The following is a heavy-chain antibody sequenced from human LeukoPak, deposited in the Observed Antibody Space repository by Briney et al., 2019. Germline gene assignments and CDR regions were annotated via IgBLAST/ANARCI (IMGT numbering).Heavy chain of an antibody. D-gene: IGHD6-25*01. CDR3: ARLSEYGKRPYTY. Sequence: PSETLSLTCAVYGGSFSGYYWSWIRQPPGKGLEWIGEINHSGSTNYNPSLKSRVTISVDTSKNQFSLKLSSVTAADTAVYYCARLSEYGKRPYTYWGQGTLVTVSS. CDR1: GGSFSGYY. V-gene: IGHV4-34*01. CDR2: INHSGST. J-gene: IGHJ4*02.